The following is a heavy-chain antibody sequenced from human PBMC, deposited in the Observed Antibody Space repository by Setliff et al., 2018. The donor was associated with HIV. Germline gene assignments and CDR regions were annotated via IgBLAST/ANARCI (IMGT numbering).Heavy chain of an antibody. Sequence: SETLSLTCTVSGDSFNNYHWSWIRQPPGEGLEFLGFFHYRGSPIYNPSLKSRVKISVDTSKNQFSLNLTSVTAADTAVYYCARSVARDYWYSGHWGRGTLVTVSS. D-gene: IGHD6-6*01. CDR3: ARSVARDYWYSGH. CDR2: FHYRGSP. V-gene: IGHV4-59*01. CDR1: GDSFNNYH. J-gene: IGHJ2*01.